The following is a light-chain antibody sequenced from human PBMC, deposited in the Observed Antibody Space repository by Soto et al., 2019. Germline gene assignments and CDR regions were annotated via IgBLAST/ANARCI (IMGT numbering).Light chain of an antibody. J-gene: IGLJ2*01. CDR2: DDN. CDR1: SSNIGNNY. V-gene: IGLV1-51*01. Sequence: QSVLTQPPSVSAAPRQKVAISCSGSSSNIGNNYVSWYHRVPGSAPKLLIYDDNERPSGIPDRFSGSKSGTSATLDITGLQTGDEGDYYCGTWDSRLRVVVFGGGTKLTVL. CDR3: GTWDSRLRVVV.